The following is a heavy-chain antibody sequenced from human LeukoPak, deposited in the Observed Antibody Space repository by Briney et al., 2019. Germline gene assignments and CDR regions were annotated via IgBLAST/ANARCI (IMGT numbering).Heavy chain of an antibody. D-gene: IGHD6-19*01. CDR2: ISGSGGST. Sequence: GGSLRLSCAASGFTFSSYAMSWVRQAPGKGLEWVSAISGSGGSTYYADSVKGRFTISRDNSKNTLYLQMNSLRAEDTAVYYCAKNRGSGWYDDYYGMDVWGQGTTVTVSS. V-gene: IGHV3-23*01. CDR1: GFTFSSYA. CDR3: AKNRGSGWYDDYYGMDV. J-gene: IGHJ6*02.